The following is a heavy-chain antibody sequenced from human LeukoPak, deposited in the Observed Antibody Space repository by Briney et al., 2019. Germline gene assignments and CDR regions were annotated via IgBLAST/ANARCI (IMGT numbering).Heavy chain of an antibody. CDR1: GGTFSSYA. J-gene: IGHJ4*02. CDR2: IIPIFGTA. Sequence: SVKVSCKASGGTFSSYAISWVRQAPGQGLEWMGGIIPIFGTANYAQKFRGRVTITADESTSTAYMELSSLRSEDTAVYYCARVRKYYYDSSGYHDYWGQGTLVTVSS. CDR3: ARVRKYYYDSSGYHDY. D-gene: IGHD3-22*01. V-gene: IGHV1-69*13.